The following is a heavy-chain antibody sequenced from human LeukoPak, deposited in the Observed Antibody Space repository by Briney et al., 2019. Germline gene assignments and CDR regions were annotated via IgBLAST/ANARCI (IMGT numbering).Heavy chain of an antibody. D-gene: IGHD3-10*01. Sequence: AXXKEXXXEKYFVVSVKGRFTISRDNAKNSLYLQMNSLRAEDTAVYYCARDLGPHYFGSGSYVWFGMDVWGQGTTVTVSS. V-gene: IGHV3-7*01. CDR3: ARDLGPHYFGSGSYVWFGMDV. J-gene: IGHJ6*02. CDR2: XKEXXXEK.